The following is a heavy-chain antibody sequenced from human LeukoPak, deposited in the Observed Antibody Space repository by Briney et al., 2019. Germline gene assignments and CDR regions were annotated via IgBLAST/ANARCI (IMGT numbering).Heavy chain of an antibody. CDR1: ACSLSTRGVA. CDR2: IYWVDDT. D-gene: IGHD1-1*01. CDR3: VLDWNGILDY. Sequence: ASGATLVSPTQTLTLTCTFSACSLSTRGVAVGWIRQPPEKALEWLELIYWVDDTGYRPSLKSRLTISKYTSKDRVVLTLPNINPVDTAPHYCVLDWNGILDYWGQGTLVTVSS. V-gene: IGHV2-5*02. J-gene: IGHJ4*02.